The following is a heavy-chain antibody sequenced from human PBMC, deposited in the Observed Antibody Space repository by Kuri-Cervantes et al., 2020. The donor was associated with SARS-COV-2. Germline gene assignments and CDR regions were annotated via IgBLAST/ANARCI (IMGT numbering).Heavy chain of an antibody. CDR1: GSTFSSYG. V-gene: IGHV3-33*01. D-gene: IGHD6-6*01. Sequence: GESLKISCAASGSTFSSYGMHWVRQAPGKGLEWVAVIWYDGSNKYYADSVKGRFTISRDNSKNTLYLQMNSLRAEDTAVYYCARGIAARRGYYYYGMDVWGQGTTVTVSS. J-gene: IGHJ6*02. CDR3: ARGIAARRGYYYYGMDV. CDR2: IWYDGSNK.